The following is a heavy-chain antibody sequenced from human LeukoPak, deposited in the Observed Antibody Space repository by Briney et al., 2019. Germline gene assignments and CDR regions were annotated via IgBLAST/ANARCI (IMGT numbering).Heavy chain of an antibody. Sequence: KTSQTLSLTCTVSCGSITSAGYYWHWIRQLPGKGLEWIGYIYYSGSTYYNPSLKSQVTISVDTSKNQFSLKLSSVTAADTAVYYCARDQGSGMRWFDPWGQGTLVTVSS. CDR2: IYYSGST. V-gene: IGHV4-31*01. CDR1: CGSITSAGYY. D-gene: IGHD3-10*01. CDR3: ARDQGSGMRWFDP. J-gene: IGHJ5*02.